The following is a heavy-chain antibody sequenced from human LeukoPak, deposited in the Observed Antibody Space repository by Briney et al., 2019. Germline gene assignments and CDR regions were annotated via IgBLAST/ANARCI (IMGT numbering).Heavy chain of an antibody. CDR1: GYTFTGYY. CDR3: ARGVSIAARREYNWFDP. V-gene: IGHV1-2*06. J-gene: IGHJ5*02. D-gene: IGHD6-6*01. CDR2: INPNSGGT. Sequence: ASVKVSCKASGYTFTGYYMHWVRQAPGQGLEWMGRINPNSGGTNYAQKFQGRVTMTRDTSISTAYMELGRLRSDDTAVYYCARGVSIAARREYNWFDPWGQGTLVTVSS.